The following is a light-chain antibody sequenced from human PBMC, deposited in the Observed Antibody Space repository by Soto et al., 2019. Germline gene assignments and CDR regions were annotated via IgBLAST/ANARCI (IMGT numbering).Light chain of an antibody. J-gene: IGKJ5*01. V-gene: IGKV3-11*01. CDR1: PSVTNF. CDR3: KQRNVWPPVT. CDR2: GAF. Sequence: EIVLTQSPATLSLSPGERATLSCRASPSVTNFLAWYQQKPGQAPRLLIYGAFNRATGIPARFSGSGSGTEFTITISSLEPEDSAVYYCKQRNVWPPVTFGQGTRLEIK.